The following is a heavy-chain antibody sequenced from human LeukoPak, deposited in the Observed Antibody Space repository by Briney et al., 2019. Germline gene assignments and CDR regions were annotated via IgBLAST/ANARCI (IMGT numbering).Heavy chain of an antibody. D-gene: IGHD3-3*01. CDR1: GFTFSSYA. CDR3: AKVGASGYDFWSGYYTSN. CDR2: ISYDGSNK. J-gene: IGHJ4*02. V-gene: IGHV3-30-3*01. Sequence: PGRSLRLSCAASGFTFSSYAMHWVRQAPGKGLEWVAVISYDGSNKYYADSVKGRFTISRDNSKNTLYLQMNSLRAEDTAVYYCAKVGASGYDFWSGYYTSNWGQGTLVTVSS.